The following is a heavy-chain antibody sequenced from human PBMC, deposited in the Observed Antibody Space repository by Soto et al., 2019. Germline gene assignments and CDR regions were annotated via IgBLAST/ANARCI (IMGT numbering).Heavy chain of an antibody. Sequence: QVQLVQSGAEVKKPGASVKVSCKASGYTFTSYGISWVRQAPGQGLEWMGWISAYNGNTNYAQKLQGRATMTTDTSTSTAYMERRRLRSNDTAVYYWAVIAVAGPRPYDYWGQGTLVTVSS. V-gene: IGHV1-18*01. J-gene: IGHJ4*02. CDR3: AVIAVAGPRPYDY. D-gene: IGHD6-19*01. CDR1: GYTFTSYG. CDR2: ISAYNGNT.